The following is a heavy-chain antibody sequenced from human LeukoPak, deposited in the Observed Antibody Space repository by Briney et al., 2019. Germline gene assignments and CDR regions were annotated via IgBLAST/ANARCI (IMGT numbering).Heavy chain of an antibody. CDR1: GFTFSSYG. J-gene: IGHJ4*02. CDR3: ARGKGYSRSPIGF. V-gene: IGHV3-30*03. D-gene: IGHD6-13*01. CDR2: ISYDGSNK. Sequence: GGSLRLSCAASGFTFSSYGMHWVRQAPGKGLEWVAVISYDGSNKYYADSVKGRFTISRDNSKNTLYLQMNSLRAEDTAVYYCARGKGYSRSPIGFWGQGTLVTVSS.